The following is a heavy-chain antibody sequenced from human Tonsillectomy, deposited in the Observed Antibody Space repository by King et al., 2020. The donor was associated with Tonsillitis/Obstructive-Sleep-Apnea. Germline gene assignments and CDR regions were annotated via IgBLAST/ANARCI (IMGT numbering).Heavy chain of an antibody. V-gene: IGHV3-21*01. CDR2: ISSNSNYI. D-gene: IGHD6-6*01. Sequence: VQLVESGGGLVKPGGSLRLSCAASGFTFSTYSMNWVRQAPGKGLEWVSSISSNSNYIYYADSVKGRFTISRDNAKNSLYLQINSLRAEDTAVYYCARTLQGGSSSLDYWGQRTLVTVSS. CDR1: GFTFSTYS. J-gene: IGHJ4*02. CDR3: ARTLQGGSSSLDY.